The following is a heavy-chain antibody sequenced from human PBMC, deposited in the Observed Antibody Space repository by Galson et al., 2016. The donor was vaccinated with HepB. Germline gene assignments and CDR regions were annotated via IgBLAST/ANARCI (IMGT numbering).Heavy chain of an antibody. J-gene: IGHJ6*03. CDR3: ARVPGYCNSTSCLNYYFYYYMDV. CDR1: GFIFSSHG. Sequence: SLRLSCAASGFIFSSHGMHWVRQAPGKGLEWVAVIWYDGSNKYYVDSVKGRFTISRDNSKNTLYLQMNSLRAEDTAVYYCARVPGYCNSTSCLNYYFYYYMDVWGKGTTVTVSS. V-gene: IGHV3-33*01. CDR2: IWYDGSNK. D-gene: IGHD2-2*03.